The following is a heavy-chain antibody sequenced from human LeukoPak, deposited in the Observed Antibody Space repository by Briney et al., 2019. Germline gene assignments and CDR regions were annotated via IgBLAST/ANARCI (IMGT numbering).Heavy chain of an antibody. CDR2: INHSGSA. CDR1: GGSFSGYY. J-gene: IGHJ4*02. Sequence: KTSETLSLTCAVYGGSFSGYYWSWIRQPPGKGLEWIGEINHSGSANYNPSLKSRVTISVDTSKNQFSLKLSSVTAADTAVYYCARKWLGPYYFDYWGQGTLVTVSS. V-gene: IGHV4-34*01. D-gene: IGHD6-19*01. CDR3: ARKWLGPYYFDY.